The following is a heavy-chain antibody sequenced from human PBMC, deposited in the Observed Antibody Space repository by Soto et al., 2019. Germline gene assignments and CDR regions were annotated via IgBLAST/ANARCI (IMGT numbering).Heavy chain of an antibody. Sequence: DSLNISCKGSGSSFTNDWIVLVPQMPETGLEWLGVIYPGASDTRYSPSFQGQVTISADKSISTAYLQWSSLRASDTAMYYCAIGGDWYFFDIWAQGTMVTVSS. D-gene: IGHD2-21*02. CDR2: IYPGASDT. CDR3: AIGGDWYFFDI. V-gene: IGHV5-51*01. J-gene: IGHJ3*02. CDR1: GSSFTNDW.